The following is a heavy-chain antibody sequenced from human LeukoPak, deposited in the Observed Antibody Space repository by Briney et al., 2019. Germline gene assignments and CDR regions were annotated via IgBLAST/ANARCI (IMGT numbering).Heavy chain of an antibody. CDR2: INQDVSRV. CDR3: ARLKDDVTKFDY. CDR1: GFSFSRYW. Sequence: PGGSLRLSCSGSGFSFSRYWLAWVRPAPGKGLEWVASINQDVSRVHYVDSVKGRFTISRGNAKSSLFLQMTSLRVEDTAVYYCARLKDDVTKFDYWSQGTLVTVSS. D-gene: IGHD2-8*01. V-gene: IGHV3-7*01. J-gene: IGHJ4*02.